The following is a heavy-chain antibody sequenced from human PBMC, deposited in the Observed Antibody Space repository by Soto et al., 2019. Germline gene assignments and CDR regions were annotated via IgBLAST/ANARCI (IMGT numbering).Heavy chain of an antibody. Sequence: QVLLVQSGAEVKKPGSSVKVSCKASGGTFSSNGISWVRQTPGRGLEWMGGIITLFGTTNYAQKFRGRVTVTADESTSTVYMELRSLSVEDTAIYYCARAHGSSWYNWFDPWGQGTLVTVSS. V-gene: IGHV1-69*01. CDR2: IITLFGTT. CDR1: GGTFSSNG. J-gene: IGHJ5*02. D-gene: IGHD6-13*01. CDR3: ARAHGSSWYNWFDP.